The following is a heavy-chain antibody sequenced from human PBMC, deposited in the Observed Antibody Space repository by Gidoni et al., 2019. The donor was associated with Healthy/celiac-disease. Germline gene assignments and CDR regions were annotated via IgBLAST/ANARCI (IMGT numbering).Heavy chain of an antibody. CDR2: ISSSSSTI. V-gene: IGHV3-48*02. CDR3: ARDRGGRHDYGDYYYYYYGMDV. CDR1: GFTFISYS. Sequence: EVQLVESGGGLVQPGGSLRLSCAASGFTFISYSMNWVRQAPGKGLEWVSYISSSSSTIYYADSVKGRFTISRDNAKNSLYLQMNSLRDEDTAVYYCARDRGGRHDYGDYYYYYYGMDVWGQGTTVTVSS. J-gene: IGHJ6*02. D-gene: IGHD4-17*01.